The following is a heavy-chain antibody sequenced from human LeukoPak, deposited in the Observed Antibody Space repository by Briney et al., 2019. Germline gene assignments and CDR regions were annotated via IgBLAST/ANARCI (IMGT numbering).Heavy chain of an antibody. CDR1: GGSISSHY. CDR2: IYYSGST. V-gene: IGHV4-59*11. D-gene: IGHD3-10*01. Sequence: SETLSLTCTVSGGSISSHYWSWIRQPPGKGLEWIGYIYYSGSTNYNPSLKSRVTISVDTSKNQFSLKLSSVTAADTAVYYCAGKDYFGSGSYFYWGQGSLVTVSS. J-gene: IGHJ4*02. CDR3: AGKDYFGSGSYFY.